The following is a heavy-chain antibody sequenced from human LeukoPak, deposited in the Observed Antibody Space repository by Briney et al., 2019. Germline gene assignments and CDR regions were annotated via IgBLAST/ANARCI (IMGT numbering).Heavy chain of an antibody. CDR1: GFTFNTYT. V-gene: IGHV3-48*02. D-gene: IGHD3-16*01. J-gene: IGHJ3*02. Sequence: GGSLRLSCADSGFTFNTYTLNWVRQAPGKGLEWVSYINTGGGAMYHADSVKGRFTISRDNARNSLYLQMNSLRDEDTAVYYCARDGAGDLNAFDIWGQGTMVTVSS. CDR2: INTGGGAM. CDR3: ARDGAGDLNAFDI.